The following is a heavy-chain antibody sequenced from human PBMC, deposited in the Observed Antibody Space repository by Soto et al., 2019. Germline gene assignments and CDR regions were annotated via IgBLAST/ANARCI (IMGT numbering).Heavy chain of an antibody. CDR2: ISGRGGNT. D-gene: IGHD3-16*02. Sequence: EVQLLESGGGLVQPGGSLRLSCAASGFTFSSYAMSWVRQAPGKGLEWVSAISGRGGNTYYADSVKGRFTISRDNSKNTLYLQMNSLGAEDTAVYYCAIEGGSYRGGAFDYWGQGTLVTVSS. CDR1: GFTFSSYA. V-gene: IGHV3-23*01. CDR3: AIEGGSYRGGAFDY. J-gene: IGHJ4*02.